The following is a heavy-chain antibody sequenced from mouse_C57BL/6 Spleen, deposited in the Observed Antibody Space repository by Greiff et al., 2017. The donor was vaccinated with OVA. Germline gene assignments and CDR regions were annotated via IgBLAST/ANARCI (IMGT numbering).Heavy chain of an antibody. V-gene: IGHV1-54*01. D-gene: IGHD1-1*02. CDR2: INPGSGGT. CDR3: AYGVVSDVWFTS. Sequence: QVQLQQSGAELVRPGTSVKVSCKASGYAFTNYLIEWVKQRPGQGLEWIGVINPGSGGTNYNEKFKGKATLTVDKSSSTAYMQLSSLTSEDSAVYFCAYGVVSDVWFTSGGQGTLVTASA. CDR1: GYAFTNYL. J-gene: IGHJ3*01.